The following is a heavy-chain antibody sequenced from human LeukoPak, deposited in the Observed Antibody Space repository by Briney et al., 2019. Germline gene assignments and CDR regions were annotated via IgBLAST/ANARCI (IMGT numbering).Heavy chain of an antibody. CDR2: ISGSSSYI. Sequence: PGGSLRLSCAASGFTFSSYSMNWVRQAPGKGLEWVSSISGSSSYIYYADSVKGRFTISRDNAKNSLYLQVNSLRAEDTAVYYCARDYWGSHKDVYGGRLFLDYWGQGTLVTVSS. D-gene: IGHD4-23*01. CDR1: GFTFSSYS. V-gene: IGHV3-21*01. CDR3: ARDYWGSHKDVYGGRLFLDY. J-gene: IGHJ4*02.